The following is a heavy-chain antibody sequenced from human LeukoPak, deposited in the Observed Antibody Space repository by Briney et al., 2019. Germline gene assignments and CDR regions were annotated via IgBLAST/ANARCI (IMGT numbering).Heavy chain of an antibody. CDR3: ARGGGNPASYYYMDV. V-gene: IGHV5-51*01. CDR2: IYPGDSDT. Sequence: GESLKISCKGSGYSFASHWIGWVRQMPGKGLEWMGIIYPGDSDTRYSPSFQGQVTISADKSISTAYLQWSSLKASDTAMYYCARGGGNPASYYYMDVWGKGTTVTISS. CDR1: GYSFASHW. J-gene: IGHJ6*03. D-gene: IGHD4-23*01.